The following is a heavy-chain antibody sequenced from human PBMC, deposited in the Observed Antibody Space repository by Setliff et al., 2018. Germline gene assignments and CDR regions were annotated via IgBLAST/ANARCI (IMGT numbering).Heavy chain of an antibody. CDR3: ARSDYNFWSGYLLPYYFDY. V-gene: IGHV1-2*04. J-gene: IGHJ4*02. CDR1: GYTFTGYY. D-gene: IGHD3-3*01. Sequence: ASVKVSCKASGYTFTGYYMHWVRQAPGQGLEWMGWINPNSGGTNYAQKFQGWVTMTRDTSISTAYMELSTLRSEDTAAYYCARSDYNFWSGYLLPYYFDYWGQGTLVTVSS. CDR2: INPNSGGT.